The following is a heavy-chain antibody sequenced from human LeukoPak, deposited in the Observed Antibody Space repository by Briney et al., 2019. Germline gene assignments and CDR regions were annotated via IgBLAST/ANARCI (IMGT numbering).Heavy chain of an antibody. CDR3: ARDDGSATLGFDS. Sequence: PGASVKVSCKASGTTFSRSAISWVRQAPGQGLEWMGGVIPVLGTTNYAQKFQDRVSITTDESTSTAYMEVSSLRSVDTAVYYCARDDGSATLGFDSWGQGTLVTVSS. V-gene: IGHV1-69*05. CDR1: GTTFSRSA. J-gene: IGHJ4*02. CDR2: VIPVLGTT. D-gene: IGHD1-26*01.